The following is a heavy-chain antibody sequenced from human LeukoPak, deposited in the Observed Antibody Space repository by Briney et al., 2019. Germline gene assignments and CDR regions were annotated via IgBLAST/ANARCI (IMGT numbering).Heavy chain of an antibody. V-gene: IGHV4-34*01. J-gene: IGHJ5*02. D-gene: IGHD3-22*01. CDR3: ARGGGTMISSS. CDR1: GGSFSGYY. CDR2: INHSGST. Sequence: SETLSLTCAVYGGSFSGYYWSWIRQPPGKGLEWIGEINHSGSTNYNPSLKSRVTISVDTSKNQFSPKLSSVTAADTAVYYCARGGGTMISSSWGQGTLVTVSS.